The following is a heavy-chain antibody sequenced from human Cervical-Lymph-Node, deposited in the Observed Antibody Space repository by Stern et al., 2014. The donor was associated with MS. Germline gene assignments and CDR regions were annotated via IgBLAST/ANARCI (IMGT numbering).Heavy chain of an antibody. CDR2: ISTYNGNT. CDR1: GYTFTSYG. Sequence: QVQLVQSGAEVKKPGASVKVSCRASGYTFTSYGISWVRQAPGQGLEWMGWISTYNGNTNYAQKFQGRVTMTTDTSTSTAYMELRSLISDDTAVYYCARDIYCSGGTCYFEFFDYWGQRTLVAVS. CDR3: ARDIYCSGGTCYFEFFDY. J-gene: IGHJ4*02. D-gene: IGHD2-15*01. V-gene: IGHV1-18*01.